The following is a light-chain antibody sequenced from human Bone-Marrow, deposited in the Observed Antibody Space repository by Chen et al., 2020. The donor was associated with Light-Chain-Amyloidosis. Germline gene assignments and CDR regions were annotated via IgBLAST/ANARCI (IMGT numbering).Light chain of an antibody. CDR3: SSFTSSSSYV. Sequence: QSALTQPASVSGSPGQSITISCTGTSGDVGTYNYFSWYQQHPGKAPKVMIDAVSNRPSGVSNRFSGSKSGNTASLTISGLQAEDEADYYCSSFTSSSSYVFGPGTKVTVL. J-gene: IGLJ1*01. V-gene: IGLV2-14*01. CDR1: SGDVGTYNY. CDR2: AVS.